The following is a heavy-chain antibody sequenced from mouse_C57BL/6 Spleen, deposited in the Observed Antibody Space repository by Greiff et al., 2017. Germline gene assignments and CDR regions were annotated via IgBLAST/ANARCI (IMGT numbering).Heavy chain of an antibody. CDR1: GYAFSSYW. CDR3: ASPYYYGSSNYAMDY. Sequence: QVQLQQSGAELVKPGASVKISCKASGYAFSSYWMNWVKQRPGKGLEWIGQIYPGDGDTNYNGKFKGKATLTADKSSSTAYMQLSSLTSEDSAVYFCASPYYYGSSNYAMDYWGQGTSVTVSS. CDR2: IYPGDGDT. V-gene: IGHV1-80*01. D-gene: IGHD1-1*01. J-gene: IGHJ4*01.